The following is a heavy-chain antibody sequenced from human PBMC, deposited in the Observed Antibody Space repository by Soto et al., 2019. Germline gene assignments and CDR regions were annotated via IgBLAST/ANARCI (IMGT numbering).Heavy chain of an antibody. CDR1: GFTFSSYA. V-gene: IGHV3-23*01. CDR3: AKDTYDFWSGYYTYDY. Sequence: GGSLRLSCAASGFTFSSYAMSWVRQAPGKGLEWVSAISGSGGSTYYADSVKGRFTISRDNSKNTLYLQMNSLRAEDTAVYYCAKDTYDFWSGYYTYDYWGQGTLVTVSS. D-gene: IGHD3-3*01. J-gene: IGHJ4*02. CDR2: ISGSGGST.